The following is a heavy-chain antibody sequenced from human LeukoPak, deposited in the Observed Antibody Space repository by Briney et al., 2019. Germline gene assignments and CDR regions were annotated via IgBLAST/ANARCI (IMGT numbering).Heavy chain of an antibody. Sequence: SVKVSCKVSGGTFSSYAISWVRQAPGQGLEWMGGIIPIFGTANYAQKFQGRVTITADESTSTAYMELSSLRSEDTAVYYCALDYDILTGRPYYFDYWGQGTLVTVSS. CDR1: GGTFSSYA. CDR3: ALDYDILTGRPYYFDY. J-gene: IGHJ4*02. V-gene: IGHV1-69*01. CDR2: IIPIFGTA. D-gene: IGHD3-9*01.